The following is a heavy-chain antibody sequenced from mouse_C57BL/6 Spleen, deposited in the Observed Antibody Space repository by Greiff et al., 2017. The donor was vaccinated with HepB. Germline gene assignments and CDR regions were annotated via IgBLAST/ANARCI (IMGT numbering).Heavy chain of an antibody. CDR2: IDPENGDT. D-gene: IGHD1-1*01. V-gene: IGHV14-4*01. CDR1: GFNIKDDY. CDR3: TFYYGSSYRAMDY. J-gene: IGHJ4*01. Sequence: EVQLQQSGAELVRPGASVKLSCTASGFNIKDDYMHWVKQRPEQGLEWIGWIDPENGDTEYASKFQGKATITADTSSNTAYLQLSSLTSADTAVYYCTFYYGSSYRAMDYWGQGTSVTVSS.